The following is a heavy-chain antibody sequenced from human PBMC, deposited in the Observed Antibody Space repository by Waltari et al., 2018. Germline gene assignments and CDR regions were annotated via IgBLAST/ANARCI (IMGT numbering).Heavy chain of an antibody. D-gene: IGHD6-19*01. CDR3: ARHPYSSGWYAHFDY. Sequence: QLQLQESGPGLVKPSETLSLTCPVSGGSISGTNYYWGWIRQPPGKGLEWIGSIYYSGSTYYNPSLKSRVTISVDTSKNQFSLKLSSVTAADTAVYYCARHPYSSGWYAHFDYWGQGTLVTVSS. J-gene: IGHJ4*02. CDR1: GGSISGTNYY. V-gene: IGHV4-39*01. CDR2: IYYSGST.